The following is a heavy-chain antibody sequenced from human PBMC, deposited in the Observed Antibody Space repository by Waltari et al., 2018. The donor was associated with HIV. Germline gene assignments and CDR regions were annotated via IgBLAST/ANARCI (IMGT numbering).Heavy chain of an antibody. CDR1: GFTFSSYD. Sequence: EVQVVESGGGLVQPGGSLRLSCAASGFTFSSYDMNWVRQDPGKGLDVISYISDSGSTRYYADSVKGRFTISRDNAKNSLYLQMNSLRAEDTAVYYCAATRYYYDSSGRWGQGTLVTVSS. V-gene: IGHV3-48*03. D-gene: IGHD3-22*01. J-gene: IGHJ4*02. CDR2: ISDSGSTR. CDR3: AATRYYYDSSGR.